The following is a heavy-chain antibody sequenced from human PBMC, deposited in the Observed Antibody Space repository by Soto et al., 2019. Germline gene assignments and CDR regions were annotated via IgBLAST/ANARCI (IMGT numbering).Heavy chain of an antibody. CDR1: GYTFTSYG. V-gene: IGHV1-18*01. CDR2: ISAYNGNT. J-gene: IGHJ4*02. CDR3: ARVQVTIFGVVIIGDFEY. D-gene: IGHD3-3*01. Sequence: ASVKVSCKASGYTFTSYGISWVRQAPGRGLEWMGWISAYNGNTNYAQKLQGRVTMTTDTSTSTAYMELRSLRSDDTAVYYRARVQVTIFGVVIIGDFEYWGQGTLVIVSS.